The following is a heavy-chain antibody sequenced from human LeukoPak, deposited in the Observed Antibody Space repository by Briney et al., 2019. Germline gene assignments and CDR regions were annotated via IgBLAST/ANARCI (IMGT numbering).Heavy chain of an antibody. CDR2: FDPEDGET. V-gene: IGHV1-24*01. J-gene: IGHJ3*02. Sequence: ASVKVSCKVSGYTLTELSMHWVRQAPGKGLEWMGGFDPEDGETIYAQKFQGRVTMTEDTSTDTAYMELSSLRSEDTAAYYCATVSQGYCSGGSCYSGDAFDIWGQGTMVTVSS. CDR1: GYTLTELS. CDR3: ATVSQGYCSGGSCYSGDAFDI. D-gene: IGHD2-15*01.